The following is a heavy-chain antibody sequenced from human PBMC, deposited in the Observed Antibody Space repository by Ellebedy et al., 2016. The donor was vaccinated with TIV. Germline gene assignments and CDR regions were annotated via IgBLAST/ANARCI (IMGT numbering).Heavy chain of an antibody. CDR1: GFSLNTSGVG. Sequence: SGPTLVKPTQTLTLTCTFSGFSLNTSGVGVGWIRQPPGKALEWLALIYWDGYKRYSPSLRSRLIIAKDTSKNQVFLTLTNMDPVDAGTYYCAHTYNWNDDWFDPWGQGTLVTVSS. CDR2: IYWDGYK. CDR3: AHTYNWNDDWFDP. D-gene: IGHD1-1*01. V-gene: IGHV2-5*02. J-gene: IGHJ5*02.